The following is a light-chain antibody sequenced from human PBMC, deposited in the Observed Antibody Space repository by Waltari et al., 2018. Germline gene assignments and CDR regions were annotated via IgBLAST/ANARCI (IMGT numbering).Light chain of an antibody. J-gene: IGLJ3*02. CDR2: GKD. CDR1: SLRTSY. Sequence: SSELTQDPAVSVALGQTVRFTCQGDSLRTSYASWYQLKHGQAPVLVIYGKDKRPSGIPDRISGYSSGTTSSLTITGAQAEDEADYYCSSRNGRANQVVFAGGTKVTVL. CDR3: SSRNGRANQVV. V-gene: IGLV3-19*01.